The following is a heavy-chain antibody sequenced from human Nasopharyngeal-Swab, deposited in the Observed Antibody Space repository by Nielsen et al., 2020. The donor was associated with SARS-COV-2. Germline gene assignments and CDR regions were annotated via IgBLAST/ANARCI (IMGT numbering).Heavy chain of an antibody. V-gene: IGHV3-13*01. CDR2: IGAAGGT. Sequence: GGSLRLSCAASGFTFSSNDMHWVRLPRGKGLEWVSAIGAAGGTYYPDSVKGRFTISRENAKNSLYLQMNSQRTEDTAIYYCVKGMPQSGGMDVWGKGTTVSVAS. CDR3: VKGMPQSGGMDV. D-gene: IGHD2-2*01. J-gene: IGHJ6*03. CDR1: GFTFSSND.